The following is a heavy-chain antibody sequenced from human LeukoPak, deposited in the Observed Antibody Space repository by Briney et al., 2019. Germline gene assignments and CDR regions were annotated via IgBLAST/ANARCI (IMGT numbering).Heavy chain of an antibody. J-gene: IGHJ4*02. V-gene: IGHV4-31*03. CDR1: GDSISSGTYY. Sequence: SETLSLTCTVSGDSISSGTYYWGWIRQHPGKGLVWIGYINYSGNTYYNPSLKSRVTISVDTSKNLFSLKLNSVTAADTAVYYCARGARSSQPLRYWGQGTLVTVSS. D-gene: IGHD1-26*01. CDR3: ARGARSSQPLRY. CDR2: INYSGNT.